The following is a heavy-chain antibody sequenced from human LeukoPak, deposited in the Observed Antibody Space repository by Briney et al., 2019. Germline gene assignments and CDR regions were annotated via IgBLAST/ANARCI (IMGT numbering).Heavy chain of an antibody. CDR2: IYYSGST. Sequence: PSETLSLTCTVSGGSISSYYWSWIRQPPGKGLEWIGYIYYSGSTNYNPSLKSRVTISVDTSKNQFSLKLSSVTAADTAVYYCARQGIAAAGIVWFDPWGQGTLVTVSS. CDR1: GGSISSYY. J-gene: IGHJ5*02. V-gene: IGHV4-59*08. D-gene: IGHD6-13*01. CDR3: ARQGIAAAGIVWFDP.